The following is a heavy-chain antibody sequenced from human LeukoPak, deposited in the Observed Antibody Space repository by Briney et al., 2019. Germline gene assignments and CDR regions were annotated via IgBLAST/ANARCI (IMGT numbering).Heavy chain of an antibody. J-gene: IGHJ4*02. CDR3: ARDLSTLNPIRYFDWLIPFDY. CDR1: GYTFTSYG. V-gene: IGHV1-18*01. Sequence: GASVKVSCKASGYTFTSYGISWVRQAPGQGLEWIGWISAYNGNTNYAQKLQGRVTMTTDTSTSTAYMELRSLRSDDTAVYYCARDLSTLNPIRYFDWLIPFDYWGQGTLVTVSS. CDR2: ISAYNGNT. D-gene: IGHD3-9*01.